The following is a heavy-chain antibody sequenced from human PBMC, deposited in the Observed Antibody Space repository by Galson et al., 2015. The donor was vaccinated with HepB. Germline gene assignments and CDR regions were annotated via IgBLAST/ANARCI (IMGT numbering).Heavy chain of an antibody. Sequence: SVKVSCKASGGTFSSYAISWVRQAPGQGLEWMGGIIPIFGTANYAQKFQGRVTITADESTSTAYMELSSLRSEDTAVYYCARGHREQLVIAPEGHPYFYGMDGWGQGATGTVSS. D-gene: IGHD6-13*01. J-gene: IGHJ6*02. CDR3: ARGHREQLVIAPEGHPYFYGMDG. CDR1: GGTFSSYA. V-gene: IGHV1-69*13. CDR2: IIPIFGTA.